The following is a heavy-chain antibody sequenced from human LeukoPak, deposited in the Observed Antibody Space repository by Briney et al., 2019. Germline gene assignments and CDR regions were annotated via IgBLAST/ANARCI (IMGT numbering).Heavy chain of an antibody. CDR2: MNPNSGNT. Sequence: ASVKVACKASGYTFTSYDINWVRQATGKGLEWMGWMNPNSGNTGYAQKFQGRVTMTRNTSISTAYMELSSLRSEDTAVYYCARGSYCSGGSCSRGMGYNWFDLWGQGTLVTVSS. D-gene: IGHD2-15*01. V-gene: IGHV1-8*01. CDR1: GYTFTSYD. CDR3: ARGSYCSGGSCSRGMGYNWFDL. J-gene: IGHJ5*02.